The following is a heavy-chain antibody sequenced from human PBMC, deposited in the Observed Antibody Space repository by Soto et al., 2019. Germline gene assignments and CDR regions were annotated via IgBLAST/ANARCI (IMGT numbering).Heavy chain of an antibody. V-gene: IGHV4-30-4*01. J-gene: IGHJ4*02. CDR1: GVSISSGDHY. Sequence: QVQLQESGPGLVKPSQTLSLTCTVSGVSISSGDHYWSWIRQSPGKGLEWIGYIWYRGNTFYDPSIKSRLTISVDTSKNQFYLKLSSVTAADTAVYSCVRVSHSNTITIFDDWGQGILVTVSS. CDR2: IWYRGNT. D-gene: IGHD4-4*01. CDR3: VRVSHSNTITIFDD.